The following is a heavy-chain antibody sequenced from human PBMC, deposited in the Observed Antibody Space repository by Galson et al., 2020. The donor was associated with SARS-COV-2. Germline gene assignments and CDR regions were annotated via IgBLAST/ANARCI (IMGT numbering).Heavy chain of an antibody. Sequence: SGPTLVKPTQTLTLTCNFSGFSLRTSGVDVGWIRQPPGKALEWLALIYWNNDQRYSPSLKSRLTITKDTSKNQVVLTMTNMDPVDTATYFCAHRGPYSTSSRQIYFDYWGQGSLVSVSS. CDR3: AHRGPYSTSSRQIYFDY. D-gene: IGHD6-6*01. CDR2: IYWNNDQ. V-gene: IGHV2-5*01. CDR1: GFSLRTSGVD. J-gene: IGHJ4*02.